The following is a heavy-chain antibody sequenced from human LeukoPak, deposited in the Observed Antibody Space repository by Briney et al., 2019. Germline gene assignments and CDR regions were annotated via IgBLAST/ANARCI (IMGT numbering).Heavy chain of an antibody. Sequence: PGGSLRLSCAGSGFTFSSYGMTWVRQAPGKGLEWVSAITGSGRETLYGESVKGRFTVSRDNSRNTLYLQMNNLRAEDSAVYYCAMEPNDDYLGAFDFWGQGTLVTVSS. CDR3: AMEPNDDYLGAFDF. J-gene: IGHJ3*01. D-gene: IGHD4-17*01. CDR2: ITGSGRET. CDR1: GFTFSSYG. V-gene: IGHV3-23*01.